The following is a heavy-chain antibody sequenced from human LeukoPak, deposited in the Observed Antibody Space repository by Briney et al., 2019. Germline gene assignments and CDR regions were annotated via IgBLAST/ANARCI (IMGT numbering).Heavy chain of an antibody. J-gene: IGHJ4*02. Sequence: GRSLRLSCAACGFTFSSYAVHWVRQAPGKGREGVAVISYGGSNKYYADSVKGRFTISRDNSKNTVYLQMNSLRAEDTAVYYCARALGAADNTWGQGTLVPVSS. V-gene: IGHV3-30*01. CDR2: ISYGGSNK. CDR1: GFTFSSYA. D-gene: IGHD1-1*01. CDR3: ARALGAADNT.